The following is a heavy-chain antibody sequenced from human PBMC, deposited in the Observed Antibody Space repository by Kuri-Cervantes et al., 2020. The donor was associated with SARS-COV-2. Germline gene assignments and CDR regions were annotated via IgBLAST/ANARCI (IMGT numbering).Heavy chain of an antibody. D-gene: IGHD3-22*01. J-gene: IGHJ3*02. CDR1: GYSLTGYY. CDR3: AGSTPFRRVVVISQGGAFDI. Sequence: ASVKDSCKASGYSLTGYYMRWVRQAPGPGLEWMGWINPNSGGTNYAQKSQGWDTMTSDTSSSTGYMELSRLRYDDTAVYYFAGSTPFRRVVVISQGGAFDIWGQGTMVTVSS. V-gene: IGHV1-2*04. CDR2: INPNSGGT.